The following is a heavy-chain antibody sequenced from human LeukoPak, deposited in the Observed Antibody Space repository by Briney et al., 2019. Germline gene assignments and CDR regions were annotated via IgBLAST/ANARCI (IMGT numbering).Heavy chain of an antibody. D-gene: IGHD3-10*01. CDR2: IYPDDSDT. CDR1: GYSFTNYW. J-gene: IGHJ6*02. Sequence: GESLKISCKGSGYSFTNYWIGWVRQMPGKGLEWMGIIYPDDSDTRYSPSFQGQVTISADKSINTAYLQWTTLKASDTAMYYCARKEANGEGGLDVWGQGTSVTV. V-gene: IGHV5-51*01. CDR3: ARKEANGEGGLDV.